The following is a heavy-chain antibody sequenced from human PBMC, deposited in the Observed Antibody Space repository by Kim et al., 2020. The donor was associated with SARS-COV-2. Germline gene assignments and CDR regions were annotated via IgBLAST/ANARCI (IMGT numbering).Heavy chain of an antibody. CDR2: IKSKTDGATR. Sequence: GGSLRLSCAASGFTFSNAWMNWVRQAPGKGLEWVGRIKSKTDGATRDYVAPVKGRFTISRDHSKNTLYLQMNSLKTEDTAVYYCSVTPPVMIRGVKYYNMDVWGQGTTVTVSS. V-gene: IGHV3-15*01. J-gene: IGHJ6*02. CDR3: SVTPPVMIRGVKYYNMDV. D-gene: IGHD3-10*01. CDR1: GFTFSNAW.